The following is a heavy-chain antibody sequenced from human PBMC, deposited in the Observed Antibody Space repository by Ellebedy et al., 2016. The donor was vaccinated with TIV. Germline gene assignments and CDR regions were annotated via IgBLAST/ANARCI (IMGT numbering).Heavy chain of an antibody. CDR2: IRSRTNNYAT. CDR3: TREDTKPFDC. J-gene: IGHJ4*02. D-gene: IGHD2-8*01. CDR1: GFSFSDSS. V-gene: IGHV3-73*01. Sequence: GESLKISXAASGFSFSDSSIHWVRQASGKGLEWVGRIRSRTNNYATAYAGSVKGRFTISRDDSKNTAYLQMDSLKSDDTAVYFCTREDTKPFDCWGQGILVIVSA.